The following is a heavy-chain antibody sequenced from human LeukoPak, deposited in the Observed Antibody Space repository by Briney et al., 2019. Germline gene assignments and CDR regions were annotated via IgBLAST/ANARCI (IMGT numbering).Heavy chain of an antibody. V-gene: IGHV3-30*02. J-gene: IGHJ5*02. CDR3: AKDWMVRGVIISRWFDP. CDR2: IRYDGSNK. D-gene: IGHD3-10*01. Sequence: GGSLRLSCAASGFTFSSYGMHWVRQAPGKGLEWVAFIRYDGSNKYYADSVKGRFTISRDNSKNTLYLQMNSLRAEDTAVYYCAKDWMVRGVIISRWFDPWGQGTLVTVSS. CDR1: GFTFSSYG.